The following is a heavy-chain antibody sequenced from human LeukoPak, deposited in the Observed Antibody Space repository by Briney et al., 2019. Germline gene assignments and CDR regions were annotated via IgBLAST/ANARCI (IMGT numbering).Heavy chain of an antibody. CDR2: KNANSGNT. CDR3: ARGVDDGDY. Sequence: ASVTVSCKASGYTFTSYDINWVRQATGQGLEWMGWKNANSGNTGYAQKFQGRVTITTDESTSTAYMELSSLRSEDTAVYYCARGVDDGDYWGQGTLVTVSS. CDR1: GYTFTSYD. D-gene: IGHD1-26*01. V-gene: IGHV1-8*01. J-gene: IGHJ4*02.